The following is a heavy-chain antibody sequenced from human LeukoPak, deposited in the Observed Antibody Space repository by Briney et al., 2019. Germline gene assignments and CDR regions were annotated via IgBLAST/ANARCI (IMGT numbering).Heavy chain of an antibody. CDR1: GYSFTSYW. Sequence: GESLKISCKGSGYSFTSYWIGWVRQMPGKGLGWMGIIYPGDSDTRYSPSFQGQVTISADKSISTAYLQWSSLKASDTAMYYCARFGSSGYFRNYYFDYWGQGTLVTVSS. CDR2: IYPGDSDT. CDR3: ARFGSSGYFRNYYFDY. J-gene: IGHJ4*02. V-gene: IGHV5-51*01. D-gene: IGHD3-22*01.